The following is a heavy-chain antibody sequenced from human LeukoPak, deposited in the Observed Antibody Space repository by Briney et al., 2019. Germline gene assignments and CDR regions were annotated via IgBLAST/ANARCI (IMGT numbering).Heavy chain of an antibody. J-gene: IGHJ4*02. Sequence: SETLSLTCAVYGGSFSGYYWSWIRQPPGKGLEWIGEINHSGSTNYNPSLKSRVTISVDTSKNQFFLKLSSVTAADTAVYYCARPRRWLQLYYFDYWGQGTLVTVSS. CDR3: ARPRRWLQLYYFDY. V-gene: IGHV4-34*01. CDR1: GGSFSGYY. D-gene: IGHD5-24*01. CDR2: INHSGST.